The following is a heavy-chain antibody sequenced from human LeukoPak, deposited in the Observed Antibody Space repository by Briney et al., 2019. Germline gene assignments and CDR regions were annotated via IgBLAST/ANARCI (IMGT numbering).Heavy chain of an antibody. CDR1: VFTFRRYA. CDR2: VRCSGGST. CDR3: AQVQDSSGYGYDY. Sequence: GGSLRLSCAASVFTFRRYAMSWLRQAPGKGLEWVSAVRCSGGSTYSADSVEGRFTISTHRSETTLYLQINDRRTEHTSVYYCAQVQDSSGYGYDYWGQGTLVTVSS. D-gene: IGHD3-22*01. J-gene: IGHJ4*02. V-gene: IGHV3-23*01.